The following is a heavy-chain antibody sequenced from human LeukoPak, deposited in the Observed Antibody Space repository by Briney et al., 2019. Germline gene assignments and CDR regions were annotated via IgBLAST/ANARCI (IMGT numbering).Heavy chain of an antibody. Sequence: SETLSLTCSVTGDSIGRGRHYWGWVRQPPGSGLEWVGTIYSSGVTYHNPSLKSRLTMSVDTSTNHFSLRLTSVTAADTAIYYCATITHDGEFFDYWGQGTVVAVSS. D-gene: IGHD3-10*01. CDR2: IYSSGVT. CDR1: GDSIGRGRHY. CDR3: ATITHDGEFFDY. V-gene: IGHV4-39*07. J-gene: IGHJ4*02.